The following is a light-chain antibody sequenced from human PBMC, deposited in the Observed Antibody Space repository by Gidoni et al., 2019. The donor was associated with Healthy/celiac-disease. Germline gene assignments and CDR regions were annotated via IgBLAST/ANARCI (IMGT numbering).Light chain of an antibody. Sequence: QSVLTQPPSVSGAPGQRGTISCTGNSSNIGAGYDVHWYQQLPGTAPKLLIYGNSNRPSGVPDRFSGSKSGTSASLAITGLQAEDEADYYCQSYDSSLSGYVVFGGGTKLTVL. CDR3: QSYDSSLSGYVV. J-gene: IGLJ2*01. V-gene: IGLV1-40*01. CDR2: GNS. CDR1: SSNIGAGYD.